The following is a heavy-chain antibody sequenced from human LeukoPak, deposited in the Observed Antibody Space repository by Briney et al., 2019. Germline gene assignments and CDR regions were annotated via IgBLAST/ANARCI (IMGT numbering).Heavy chain of an antibody. CDR2: IYRAGST. CDR1: GFTVSNSY. J-gene: IGHJ4*02. V-gene: IGHV3-53*01. CDR3: ARDHLDFDY. Sequence: GGSLRLSCAASGFTVSNSYMSWVRQAPGKGLEWVSVIYRAGSTYYADSVKGRFTISRDNSKNTLYLQMNSLRAEDTAVYYCARDHLDFDYWGQGTLVTVSS.